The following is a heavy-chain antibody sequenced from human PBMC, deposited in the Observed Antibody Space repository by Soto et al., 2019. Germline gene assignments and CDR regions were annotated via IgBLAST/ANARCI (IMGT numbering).Heavy chain of an antibody. CDR3: ARELRAFTKTAAVFYYGMDV. D-gene: IGHD2-2*01. J-gene: IGHJ6*02. CDR1: GGTFSTYA. Sequence: GASVKVSCKASGGTFSTYAITWVRQAPGQGLEWMGGIIPILGTANFAPKLQGRLTITADKSTSTAYMELSSLRSEDTAVYYCARELRAFTKTAAVFYYGMDVWGQGTTVTVSS. CDR2: IIPILGTA. V-gene: IGHV1-69*10.